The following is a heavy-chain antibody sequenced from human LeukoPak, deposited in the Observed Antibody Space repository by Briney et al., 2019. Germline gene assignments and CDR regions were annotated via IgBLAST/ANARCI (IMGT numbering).Heavy chain of an antibody. CDR1: GYTFTSYG. CDR3: ARVFSAAVRTDY. D-gene: IGHD2-2*01. Sequence: ASVKVSCKASGYTFTSYGISWLRQAPGQGLEWMGWIGTYNGNTNYAQKLQGRVTMTTDTSTSTAYMELRGLRSDDTAVYYCARVFSAAVRTDYWGQGTLVTVSS. V-gene: IGHV1-18*01. J-gene: IGHJ4*02. CDR2: IGTYNGNT.